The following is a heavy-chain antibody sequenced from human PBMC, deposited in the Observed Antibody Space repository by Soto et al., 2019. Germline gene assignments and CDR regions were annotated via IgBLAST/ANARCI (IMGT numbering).Heavy chain of an antibody. V-gene: IGHV3-7*05. Sequence: GGSLRLSCAASGFTFSSYWMSWVRQAPGKGLEWVANIKQDGSEKYYVDSVKGRFTISRDNAKNSLYLQMNSLRAEDTAVYYCARTHYDFWSGYRNWFDPWGQGTLVTVSS. CDR2: IKQDGSEK. CDR1: GFTFSSYW. D-gene: IGHD3-3*01. J-gene: IGHJ5*02. CDR3: ARTHYDFWSGYRNWFDP.